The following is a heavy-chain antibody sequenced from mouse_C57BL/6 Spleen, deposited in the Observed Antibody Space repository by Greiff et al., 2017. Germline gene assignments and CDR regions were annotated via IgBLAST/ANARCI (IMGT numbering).Heavy chain of an antibody. Sequence: EVKLMESGPGLVKPSQSLSLTCSVTGYSITSGYYWNWIRQFPGNKLEWMGYISYDGSNNYNPSLKNRISITRDTSKNQFFLKLNSVTTEDTATYYCATIYYYGSSPYWYFDVWGTGTTVTVSS. CDR2: ISYDGSN. D-gene: IGHD1-1*01. CDR1: GYSITSGYY. CDR3: ATIYYYGSSPYWYFDV. J-gene: IGHJ1*03. V-gene: IGHV3-6*01.